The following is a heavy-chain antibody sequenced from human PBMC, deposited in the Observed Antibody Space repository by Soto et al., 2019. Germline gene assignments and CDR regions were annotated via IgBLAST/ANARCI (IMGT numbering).Heavy chain of an antibody. D-gene: IGHD1-26*01. J-gene: IGHJ3*02. CDR1: GFTFNFFA. V-gene: IGHV3-30-3*01. CDR2: VSKDGSNT. Sequence: QVQLVESGGGVVQPGRSLRLSCAASGFTFNFFAMHWVRQAPGKGLEWVAAVSKDGSNTYYADSVKGRFTISRDNPKNTPYLQMNSLRLEDTAVYYCARDIWWEPGVDAFHIWGQGTMVTVSP. CDR3: ARDIWWEPGVDAFHI.